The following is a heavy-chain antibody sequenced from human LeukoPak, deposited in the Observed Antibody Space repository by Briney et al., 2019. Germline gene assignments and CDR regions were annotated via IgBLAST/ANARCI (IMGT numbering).Heavy chain of an antibody. CDR1: GFTFSSYS. CDR2: ISSSSSYI. V-gene: IGHV3-21*01. J-gene: IGHJ6*03. D-gene: IGHD2-2*01. CDR3: ARGYCSRTSGYELICYYYYMDL. Sequence: PGGSLRLSCAASGFTFSSYSMDWVRQAPGKGLEWVSSISSSSSYIYYADSVKGRFTISRDNAKNSLYLQMNSLRAEDTAVYYCARGYCSRTSGYELICYYYYMDLWRKGPGVTVSS.